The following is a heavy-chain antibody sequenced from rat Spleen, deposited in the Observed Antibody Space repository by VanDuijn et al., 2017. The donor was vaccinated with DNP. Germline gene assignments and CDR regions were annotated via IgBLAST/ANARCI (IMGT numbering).Heavy chain of an antibody. CDR2: ISYNGSSI. D-gene: IGHD1-9*01. J-gene: IGHJ2*01. V-gene: IGHV5-22*01. CDR3: ASHTYYGYDYFVY. CDR1: GFTFSAYY. Sequence: EVQLVESGGGLVQPGRSLKLSCAASGFTFSAYYMAWVRQAPKKGLEWVASISYNGSSIYYGDSLKGRFTISRDNAEGTLNLQMNSLRSEDTATYYCASHTYYGYDYFVYWGQGVMVTVSS.